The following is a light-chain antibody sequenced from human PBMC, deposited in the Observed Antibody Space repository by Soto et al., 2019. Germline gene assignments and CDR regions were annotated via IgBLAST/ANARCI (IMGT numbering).Light chain of an antibody. CDR2: DIT. V-gene: IGLV2-14*01. J-gene: IGLJ1*01. CDR1: SSDVGAYIY. Sequence: QSALTQPASVSGSPGQSITISCTGTSSDVGAYIYVSWYQQHPGKAPKLMIYDITNRPSGVSNRFSGSKSGNTASLTISGLQAEDEADYYCVSFTTSSSHVFGTGTKVTAL. CDR3: VSFTTSSSHV.